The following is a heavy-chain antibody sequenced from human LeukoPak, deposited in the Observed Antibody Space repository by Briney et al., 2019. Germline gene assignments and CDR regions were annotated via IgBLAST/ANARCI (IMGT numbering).Heavy chain of an antibody. CDR3: ARNAFDS. CDR1: GFTFSGYE. CDR2: ITTSSNT. V-gene: IGHV3-48*03. Sequence: DPGGSLRLSCAASGFTFSGYEMNWVRQVPGKGLEWVSCITTSSNTCYADSVRGRFTISRDNAKTSLYLQMNSLRADDTAIYYCARNAFDSWGQGTRVTVPS. J-gene: IGHJ3*01.